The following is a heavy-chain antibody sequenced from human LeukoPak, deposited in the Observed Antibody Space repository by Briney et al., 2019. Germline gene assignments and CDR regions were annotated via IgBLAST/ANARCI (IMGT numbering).Heavy chain of an antibody. Sequence: ASVKVSCKASGYTFTGYYMHWARQAPGQGLEWMGWINPNSGGTNYAQKFQGRVTMTRDTSISTAYMELSRLRSDDTAVYYCARVKREWRLLFYFDYWGQGTLVTVSS. J-gene: IGHJ4*02. V-gene: IGHV1-2*02. D-gene: IGHD2-21*02. CDR3: ARVKREWRLLFYFDY. CDR2: INPNSGGT. CDR1: GYTFTGYY.